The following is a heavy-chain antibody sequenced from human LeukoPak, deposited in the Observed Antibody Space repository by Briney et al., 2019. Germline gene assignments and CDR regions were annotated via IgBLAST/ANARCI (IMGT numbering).Heavy chain of an antibody. CDR2: ISSSSIAI. J-gene: IGHJ4*02. CDR3: ASLYCGGDCYAFDY. V-gene: IGHV3-48*01. CDR1: GFTFSSYS. Sequence: GGSLRPSCAASGFTFSSYSMNWVRQVPGKGPEWLSYISSSSIAIFYADSVKGRFTISRDNAKNLVYLQMNGLRAEDTAMYYCASLYCGGDCYAFDYWGQGTLVTVSS. D-gene: IGHD2-21*02.